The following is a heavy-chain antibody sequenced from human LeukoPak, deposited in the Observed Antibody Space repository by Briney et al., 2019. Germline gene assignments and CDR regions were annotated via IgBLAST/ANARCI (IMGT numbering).Heavy chain of an antibody. CDR2: IRYDGSNK. Sequence: GGSLRLSCAASGFTFSSYGMHWVRQAPGKGLEWVAFIRYDGSNKYYADSVKGRFTISRDNSKNTLYLQMNSLRAEDTAVYYCAKVGSGWYGAFDNWGQGTMVTVSS. V-gene: IGHV3-30*02. CDR3: AKVGSGWYGAFDN. J-gene: IGHJ3*02. D-gene: IGHD6-19*01. CDR1: GFTFSSYG.